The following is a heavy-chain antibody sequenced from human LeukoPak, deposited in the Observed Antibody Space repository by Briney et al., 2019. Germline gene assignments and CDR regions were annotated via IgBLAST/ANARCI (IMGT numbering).Heavy chain of an antibody. CDR2: ISHDVSIK. CDR1: GFTFSNYV. D-gene: IGHD3-10*01. CDR3: AKEQSPWGAYGSGSNNWFDP. Sequence: GGSLRLSCAASGFTFSNYVMHWVRQAPGKGLEWVAVISHDVSIKAYADSVKGRFTISRDNSKNTLYLQMNSLRAEDTAVYYCAKEQSPWGAYGSGSNNWFDPWGQGTLVTVSS. V-gene: IGHV3-30*18. J-gene: IGHJ5*02.